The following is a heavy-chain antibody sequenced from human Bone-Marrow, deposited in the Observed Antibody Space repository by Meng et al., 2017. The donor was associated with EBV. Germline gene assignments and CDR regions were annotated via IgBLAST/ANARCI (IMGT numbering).Heavy chain of an antibody. J-gene: IGHJ4*02. CDR2: INEDGTIT. V-gene: IGHV3-74*01. CDR3: SRDLAGSDDY. Sequence: EVQLEEPGGAFVQPGWSLRLSCAACEFTLRRYWMHWVRQGPGKEPLWVSRINEDGTITNYADSVKGRFTISRDNAKNTLYLQMNNLRAEDTAVYYCSRDLAGSDDYWGRGTLVTVSS. D-gene: IGHD1-14*01. CDR1: EFTLRRYW.